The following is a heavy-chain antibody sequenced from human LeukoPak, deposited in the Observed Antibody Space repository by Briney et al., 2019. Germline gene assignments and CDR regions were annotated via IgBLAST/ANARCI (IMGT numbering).Heavy chain of an antibody. J-gene: IGHJ4*02. CDR3: AKLSRRGELHYFDY. Sequence: GGSLRLSCAASGFTFSSYAMSWVRQAPGKGLEWVSAISGSGDSTCYADSVKGRFTISRDNSKNTLYLQMNSLRAEDTAVYYCAKLSRRGELHYFDYWGQGTLVTVSS. CDR2: ISGSGDST. V-gene: IGHV3-23*01. CDR1: GFTFSSYA. D-gene: IGHD1-26*01.